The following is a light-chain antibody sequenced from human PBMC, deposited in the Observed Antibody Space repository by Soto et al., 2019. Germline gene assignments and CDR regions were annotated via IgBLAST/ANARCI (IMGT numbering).Light chain of an antibody. J-gene: IGKJ4*01. V-gene: IGKV3-11*01. CDR1: QSVSNY. Sequence: EIVLTQSPATLSLSPGEKATLSCRASQSVSNYLAWYQQKPGQAPRLLIYDASTRATGIPARFSGSGSGTDFTLTIGSLEPEDFAVYYCQQRSNWPPLTFGGGTKVEIK. CDR2: DAS. CDR3: QQRSNWPPLT.